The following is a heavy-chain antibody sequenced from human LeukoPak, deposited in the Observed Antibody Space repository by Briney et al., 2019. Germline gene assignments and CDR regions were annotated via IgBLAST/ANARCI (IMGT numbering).Heavy chain of an antibody. V-gene: IGHV4-34*01. Sequence: SETLSLTCAVYGGSFSGYYWSWIRQLPGKGLEWIGEINHSGSTNYNPSLKSRVTISVDTSKNQFSLKLSSVTAADTAVYYCARGKSYWGQGTLVTVSS. CDR1: GGSFSGYY. CDR3: ARGKSY. J-gene: IGHJ4*02. CDR2: INHSGST.